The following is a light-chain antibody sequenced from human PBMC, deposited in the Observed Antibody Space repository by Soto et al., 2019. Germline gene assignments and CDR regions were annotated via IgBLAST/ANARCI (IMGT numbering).Light chain of an antibody. J-gene: IGLJ3*02. CDR2: NND. CDR3: AAWDDSLTAVL. V-gene: IGLV1-44*01. Sequence: QSVLTQPPSASGTPGQSVTISCSGSSSNIGSNTVNWYQQLSGAAPKLLIHNNDQRPSGVPDRFSGSKSDTSASLAISGLQSADEADYYCAAWDDSLTAVLCVGGTKLTVL. CDR1: SSNIGSNT.